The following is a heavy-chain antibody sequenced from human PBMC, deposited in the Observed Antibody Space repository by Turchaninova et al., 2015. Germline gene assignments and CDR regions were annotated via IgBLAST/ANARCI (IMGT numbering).Heavy chain of an antibody. J-gene: IGHJ4*02. D-gene: IGHD4-17*01. CDR2: ISVYTGST. Sequence: QVQLVQSGGEVKKPGASVKVPFKASGYTFTSYGLSWVRQAPGQGLEWMGWISVYTGSTGYAQKFQGRVTMTTDTSTSTAYMELRSLTYDDTAIYYCARDRLTTVTTIVFDYWGQGTLVTVSS. CDR1: GYTFTSYG. CDR3: ARDRLTTVTTIVFDY. V-gene: IGHV1-18*04.